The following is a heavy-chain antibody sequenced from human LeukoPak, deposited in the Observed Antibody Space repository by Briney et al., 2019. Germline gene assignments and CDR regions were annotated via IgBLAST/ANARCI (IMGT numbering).Heavy chain of an antibody. CDR2: INPNSGGT. V-gene: IGHV1-2*02. J-gene: IGHJ4*02. CDR3: ARGNSGYELDY. CDR1: GYTFTGYY. Sequence: ASVKVSCKASGYTFTGYYMHWVRQAPGQGLEWMGWINPNSGGTNYAQKFQGRVTITADKSTSTAYMELSSLRSEDTAVYYCARGNSGYELDYWGQGTLVTVSS. D-gene: IGHD5-12*01.